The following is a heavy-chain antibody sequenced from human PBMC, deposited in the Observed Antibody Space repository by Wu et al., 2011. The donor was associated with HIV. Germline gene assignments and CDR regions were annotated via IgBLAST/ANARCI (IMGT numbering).Heavy chain of an antibody. Sequence: QVHLVQSGAEVKQPGSSVKVSCKSSGGNFFNYPFAWVRQAPGEGLEWMGGVVPSFGPANYAQKFQGRVTIMADKSTTTVYLELRSLKSDDTGVYFCARASSPTTDFFFPSAYEIWGQGTMVIVSS. V-gene: IGHV1-69*14. J-gene: IGHJ3*02. CDR2: VVPSFGPA. CDR1: GGNFFNYP. CDR3: ARASSPTTDFFFPSAYEI. D-gene: IGHD3-3*01.